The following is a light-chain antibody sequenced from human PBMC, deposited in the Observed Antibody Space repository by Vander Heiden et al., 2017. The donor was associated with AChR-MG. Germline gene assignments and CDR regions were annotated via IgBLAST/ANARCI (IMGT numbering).Light chain of an antibody. CDR2: DAC. CDR1: QSISSW. V-gene: IGKV1-5*01. Sequence: DIQMTPSPSTLSASVGDRVTITCRASQSISSWLAWYQQTPGKAPKLLIYDACSLESGVPSRFSGSGSGTEFTLTISSLQPDDFETYDCQQYNSILGTFGQGTKVEIK. J-gene: IGKJ1*01. CDR3: QQYNSILGT.